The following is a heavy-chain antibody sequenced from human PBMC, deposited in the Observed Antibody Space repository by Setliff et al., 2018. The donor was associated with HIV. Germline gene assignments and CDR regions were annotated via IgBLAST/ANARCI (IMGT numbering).Heavy chain of an antibody. J-gene: IGHJ6*03. CDR2: IYTSGST. V-gene: IGHV4-4*08. D-gene: IGHD3-3*01. Sequence: KASETLSLTCTVSGGSISSYYWSWIRQPPGKGLEWIGYIYTSGSTNYNPSLKSRVTISVDTSKHQFSLKLSSVTAADTAVYYCARDRTITIFGVVLSYMDVWGKGTTVTVSS. CDR3: ARDRTITIFGVVLSYMDV. CDR1: GGSISSYY.